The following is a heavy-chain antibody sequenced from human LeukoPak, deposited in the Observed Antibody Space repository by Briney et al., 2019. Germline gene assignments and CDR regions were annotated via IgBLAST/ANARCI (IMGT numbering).Heavy chain of an antibody. CDR2: IYYSGST. J-gene: IGHJ3*02. CDR1: GGSISSYY. Sequence: SETLSLTCTVSGGSISSYYWSWIRQPPGKGLEWIGYIYYSGSTNYNPSLKSRVTISVGTSKSQFSLKLSSVTAADTAVYYCARVLKDIVVVPAATLDAFDIWGQGTMVTVSS. CDR3: ARVLKDIVVVPAATLDAFDI. V-gene: IGHV4-59*12. D-gene: IGHD2-2*01.